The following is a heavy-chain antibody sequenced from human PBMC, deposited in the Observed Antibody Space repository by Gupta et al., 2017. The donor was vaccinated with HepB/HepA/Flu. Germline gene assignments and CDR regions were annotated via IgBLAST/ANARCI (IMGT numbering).Heavy chain of an antibody. CDR1: TFPFSTYA. D-gene: IGHD2-2*01. CDR3: ARELKYQLPTNFDS. Sequence: EVHLLESGGGLVQPGGSLNVSCTASTFPFSTYAMNWVRQAPGKGLEWVSSITGSGGKTYYADSVKGRFTISRDNSKNTLYLQINSLRAEDTAIYYCARELKYQLPTNFDSWGQGTQVTVSS. CDR2: ITGSGGKT. J-gene: IGHJ4*02. V-gene: IGHV3-23*01.